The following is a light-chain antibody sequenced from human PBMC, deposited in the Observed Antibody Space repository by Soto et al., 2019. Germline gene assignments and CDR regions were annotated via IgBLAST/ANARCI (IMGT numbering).Light chain of an antibody. CDR3: QQRSDWLT. V-gene: IGKV3-11*01. Sequence: EIVLTQSPATLSLSPGDRAILSCRASQSISSALAWYQQKPGQAPRLLIYDASDRATVIPARFSGSRSGTDFTLTISSLEPEDFAVYYCQQRSDWLTFGGGNRVEIK. J-gene: IGKJ4*01. CDR1: QSISSA. CDR2: DAS.